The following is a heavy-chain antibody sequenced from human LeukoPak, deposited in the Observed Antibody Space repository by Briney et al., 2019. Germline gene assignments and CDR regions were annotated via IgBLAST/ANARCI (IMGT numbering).Heavy chain of an antibody. CDR2: ISWDGGST. CDR3: ARAAARLYYYMDV. Sequence: PGGSLRLSWAAAGFTFDDYAMHWVRQAPGKGLEWVSLISWDGGSTYYADSVKGRFTISRDNSKNSLYLQMNSLRAEDTALYYCARAAARLYYYMDVWGKGTTVTVSS. V-gene: IGHV3-43D*03. D-gene: IGHD6-13*01. CDR1: GFTFDDYA. J-gene: IGHJ6*03.